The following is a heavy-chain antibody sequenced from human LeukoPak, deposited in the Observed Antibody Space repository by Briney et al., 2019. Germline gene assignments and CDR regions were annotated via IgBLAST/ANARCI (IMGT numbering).Heavy chain of an antibody. CDR1: GYTLTELS. J-gene: IGHJ4*02. V-gene: IGHV1-24*01. CDR2: FNPEDGET. D-gene: IGHD4-17*01. CDR3: ATDGAGDYLNH. Sequence: ASVKVSCKVSGYTLTELSMHWVRQAPGQGLEWMGGFNPEDGETFYAQKFQGRVNMTEDTSTDTAYKELSSLSYDDTAVYYCATDGAGDYLNHWGQGTLVTVSS.